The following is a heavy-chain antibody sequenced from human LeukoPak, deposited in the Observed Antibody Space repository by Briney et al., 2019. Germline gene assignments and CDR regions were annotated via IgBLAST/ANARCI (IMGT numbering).Heavy chain of an antibody. D-gene: IGHD3-10*01. Sequence: ASVKVSCKASGYTFTGYYMHWVRQAPGQGLEWMGWINPNSGGTNYAQKFQGRVTMTRDTSISTAYMELSRLRSDDTAVYYCARARASTRYYNWFDPWGQGTLVTVSS. CDR3: ARARASTRYYNWFDP. CDR1: GYTFTGYY. J-gene: IGHJ5*02. V-gene: IGHV1-2*02. CDR2: INPNSGGT.